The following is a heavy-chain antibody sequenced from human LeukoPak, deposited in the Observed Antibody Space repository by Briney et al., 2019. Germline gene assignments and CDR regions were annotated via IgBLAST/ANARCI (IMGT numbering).Heavy chain of an antibody. CDR1: GGSFSGYY. CDR2: INHSGST. CDR3: ARGLTYSGSYLFDY. V-gene: IGHV4-34*01. Sequence: PSETLSLTCAVHGGSFSGYYWSWIRQPPGKGLEWIGEINHSGSTNYNPSLKSRVTISVDTSKNQFSLKLSSVTAADTAVYYCARGLTYSGSYLFDYWGQGTLVTVSS. J-gene: IGHJ4*02. D-gene: IGHD1-26*01.